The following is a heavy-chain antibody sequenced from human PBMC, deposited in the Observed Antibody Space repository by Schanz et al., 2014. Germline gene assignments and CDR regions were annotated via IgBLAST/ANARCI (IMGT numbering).Heavy chain of an antibody. CDR2: VYYTGSA. J-gene: IGHJ5*02. Sequence: QMQLQGSGPGLVKPSETLSLTCAVSGGSISTYYWSWVRQPPGKGLEWLAYVYYTGSANYNPSLRGRLPITGDPPKNHFSRRRVCVTAADTAVYYCARLGSPHCRTSNCHYDWFGPWDQGTLVTVSS. CDR3: ARLGSPHCRTSNCHYDWFGP. CDR1: GGSISTYY. D-gene: IGHD2-15*01. V-gene: IGHV4-59*08.